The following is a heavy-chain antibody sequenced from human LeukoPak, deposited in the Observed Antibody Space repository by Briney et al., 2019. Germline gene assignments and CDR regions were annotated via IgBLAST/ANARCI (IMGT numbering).Heavy chain of an antibody. CDR2: IYYSGST. J-gene: IGHJ3*02. CDR3: ARHVVVGDAFDI. V-gene: IGHV4-59*08. D-gene: IGHD1-26*01. CDR1: GGSISSYY. Sequence: KPSETLSLTCTVSGGSISSYYWSWIRQPPGKELEWIGYIYYSGSTNYNPSLDSRLTISVDTSKNHFSLKLSSVTAADTAIYFCARHVVVGDAFDIWGQGTVVTVSS.